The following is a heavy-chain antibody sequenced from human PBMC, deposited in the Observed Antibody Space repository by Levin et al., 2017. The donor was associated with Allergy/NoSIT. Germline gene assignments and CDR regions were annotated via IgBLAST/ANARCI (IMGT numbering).Heavy chain of an antibody. V-gene: IGHV3-53*01. CDR1: GFTVSSNY. D-gene: IGHD5-18*01. Sequence: GESLKISCAASGFTVSSNYMSWVRQAPGKGLEWVSIIYSGGSTYYADSVKGRFTISRDNSKNTLYLQMNSLRVEDTAVYYCAREQRYSYGARAFDYWGQGTLVTVSS. CDR2: IYSGGST. J-gene: IGHJ4*02. CDR3: AREQRYSYGARAFDY.